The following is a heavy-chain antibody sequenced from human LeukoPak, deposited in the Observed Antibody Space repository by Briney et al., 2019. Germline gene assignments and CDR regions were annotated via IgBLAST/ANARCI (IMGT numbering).Heavy chain of an antibody. V-gene: IGHV1-18*01. CDR3: ARVTTVTRSPWSWGPKKIGQEVNWFDP. J-gene: IGHJ5*02. D-gene: IGHD4-17*01. CDR1: GYTFIDYG. Sequence: ASVNVSCKASGYTFIDYGITWVRQAPGRGLEWMGWIGPYNADTNYAQNFQGRVTMTTDRSTRTAYMELRNLRSDDTAVYYCARVTTVTRSPWSWGPKKIGQEVNWFDPWGQGTLITVS. CDR2: IGPYNADT.